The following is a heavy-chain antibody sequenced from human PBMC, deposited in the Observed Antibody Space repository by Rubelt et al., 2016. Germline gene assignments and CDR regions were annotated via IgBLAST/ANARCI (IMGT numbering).Heavy chain of an antibody. CDR1: GFNFNNNA. V-gene: IGHV3-23*01. CDR2: LSGSGGST. CDR3: ARFRGSGSSYQDSFDY. D-gene: IGHD3-10*01. Sequence: EVQLLESGGGLVQPGGSLRLSCVASGFNFNNNAMSWVRQAPGKGLEWVSGLSGSGGSTSYADPVKGRFTISRDNSKNTLYLQMNRLIAGDTAGYYCARFRGSGSSYQDSFDYWGPGTLVTVSS. J-gene: IGHJ4*02.